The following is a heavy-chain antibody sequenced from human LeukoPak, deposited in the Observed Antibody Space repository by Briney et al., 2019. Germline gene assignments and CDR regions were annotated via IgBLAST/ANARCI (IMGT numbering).Heavy chain of an antibody. V-gene: IGHV1-2*02. CDR2: INPNSGGT. J-gene: IGHJ4*02. D-gene: IGHD6-19*01. CDR1: GYTFTGYY. CDR3: ARVNREQWLGFDY. Sequence: ASVKVSCKASGYTFTGYYMHWVRQAPGQVLEWMGWINPNSGGTNYAQKFQGRVTMTRDTSISTAYMELSRLRSDDTAVYYCARVNREQWLGFDYWGQGTLVTVSS.